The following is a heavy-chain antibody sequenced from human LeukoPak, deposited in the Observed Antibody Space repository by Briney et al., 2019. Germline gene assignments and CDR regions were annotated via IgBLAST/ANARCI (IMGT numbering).Heavy chain of an antibody. CDR2: ISGSGGST. D-gene: IGHD2-8*01. Sequence: GGSLRLSCAASGFTFSSYAVSWVRQAPGKGLEWVSSISGSGGSTYSADSVKGRFTISRDNSKNTLYLQMNSLGAEDTALYYCAKDRSCTNDICHGDFDYWGQGTLVTVPS. CDR3: AKDRSCTNDICHGDFDY. V-gene: IGHV3-23*01. CDR1: GFTFSSYA. J-gene: IGHJ4*02.